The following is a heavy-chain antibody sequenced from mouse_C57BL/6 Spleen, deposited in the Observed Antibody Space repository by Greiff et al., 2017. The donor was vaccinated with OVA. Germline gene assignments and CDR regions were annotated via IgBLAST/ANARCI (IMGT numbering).Heavy chain of an antibody. CDR1: GYTFTDYY. J-gene: IGHJ4*01. D-gene: IGHD1-1*01. CDR2: IYPGSGNT. Sequence: QVQLQQSGAELVRPGASVKLSCKASGYTFTDYYINWVKQRPGQGLEWIARIYPGSGNTYYNEKFKGKATLTAEKSSSTAYMQLSSLTSEDSAVYFCARGDYGSRYDYDEGYAMDYWGQGTSVTVSS. CDR3: ARGDYGSRYDYDEGYAMDY. V-gene: IGHV1-76*01.